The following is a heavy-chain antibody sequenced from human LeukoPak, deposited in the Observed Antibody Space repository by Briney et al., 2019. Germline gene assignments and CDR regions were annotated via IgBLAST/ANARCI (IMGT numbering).Heavy chain of an antibody. CDR2: ISSSATYT. D-gene: IGHD3-10*01. CDR3: ARGWFGPDS. V-gene: IGHV3-11*06. CDR1: GFTFSEYY. Sequence: GGSLRLSCAASGFTFSEYYMSWIRRAPGKGLEWVSYISSSATYTNYADSVKGRFTISRDNAKNTLYLQMHSLRAEDTAVYSCARGWFGPDSCGQGTLVTVSS. J-gene: IGHJ5*01.